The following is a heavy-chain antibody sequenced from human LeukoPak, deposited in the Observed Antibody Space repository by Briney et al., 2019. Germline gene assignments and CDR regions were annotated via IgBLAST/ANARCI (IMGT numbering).Heavy chain of an antibody. Sequence: GGSLRLSCAASGFTFSSYEMNWVRQAPGEGLEWVSYISSSGSTIYYADSVKGRFTISRDNAKNSLYLQMNSLRAEDTAVYYCARDLQLWLGAFDIWGQGTMVTVSS. CDR3: ARDLQLWLGAFDI. CDR2: ISSSGSTI. D-gene: IGHD5-18*01. V-gene: IGHV3-48*03. CDR1: GFTFSSYE. J-gene: IGHJ3*02.